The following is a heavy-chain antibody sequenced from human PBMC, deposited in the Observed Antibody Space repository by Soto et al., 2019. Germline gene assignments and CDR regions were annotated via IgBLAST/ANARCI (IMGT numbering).Heavy chain of an antibody. CDR2: ISAYNGDT. CDR3: ERDREGATTRRAFEI. D-gene: IGHD1-26*01. J-gene: IGHJ3*02. Sequence: QVQLVQSGAEMKKPGASVKVSCKASGYTFTNYGISWVRQAPGQGLEWMGWISAYNGDTNYAQKLQGRVTMTTDTSTSTAYMELRSLRSDDTAMYYCERDREGATTRRAFEIWGQGTMVTVSS. V-gene: IGHV1-18*01. CDR1: GYTFTNYG.